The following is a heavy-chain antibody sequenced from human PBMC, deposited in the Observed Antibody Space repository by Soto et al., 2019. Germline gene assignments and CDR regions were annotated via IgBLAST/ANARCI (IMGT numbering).Heavy chain of an antibody. CDR2: ICYSGST. Sequence: SETLSLTCTVSGGSISSGGYYWSWIRQHPGKGLEWIGYICYSGSTYYNPSLKGRVTISVDTSKNQFSLKLSSVTAADTAVYYCARWNSSSSKPFDYWGQGTLVTVSS. CDR3: ARWNSSSSKPFDY. J-gene: IGHJ4*02. V-gene: IGHV4-31*03. CDR1: GGSISSGGYY. D-gene: IGHD6-6*01.